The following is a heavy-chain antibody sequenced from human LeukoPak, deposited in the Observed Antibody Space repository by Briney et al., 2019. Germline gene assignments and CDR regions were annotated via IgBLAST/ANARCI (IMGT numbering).Heavy chain of an antibody. J-gene: IGHJ6*02. CDR2: ISSSGSYI. CDR1: GFTFSTYS. V-gene: IGHV3-21*04. D-gene: IGHD2/OR15-2a*01. Sequence: GGSLRLSCAASGFTFSTYSMNWVRQAPGKGLEWVSSISSSGSYIYYADSVKGRFTISRDNAKNSLYLQMNSLRAEDTALYYCAKVGASFCYGMDVWGQGTTVTVSS. CDR3: AKVGASFCYGMDV.